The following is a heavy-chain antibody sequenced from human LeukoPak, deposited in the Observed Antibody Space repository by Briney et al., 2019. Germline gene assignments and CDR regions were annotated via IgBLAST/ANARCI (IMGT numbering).Heavy chain of an antibody. D-gene: IGHD3-9*01. V-gene: IGHV1-2*02. CDR2: INPNSGGT. CDR1: GYTFTGYY. Sequence: ASVKVSCEASGYTFTGYYVHWVRQAPGQGLEWMGWINPNSGGTNYAQKFQGRVTMTRDTSISTAYMELSRLRSDDTAVYYCAREDILTGQIRSLGWFDPWGQGTLVTVSS. J-gene: IGHJ5*02. CDR3: AREDILTGQIRSLGWFDP.